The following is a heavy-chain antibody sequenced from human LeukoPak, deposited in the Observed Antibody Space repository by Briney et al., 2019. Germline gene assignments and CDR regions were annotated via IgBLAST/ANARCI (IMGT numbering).Heavy chain of an antibody. CDR2: IRYDGSNK. CDR1: GFTFSSYG. V-gene: IGHV3-30*02. J-gene: IGHJ4*02. D-gene: IGHD3-10*02. CDR3: AKDPLCSGGFSPYFFDY. Sequence: GGSLRLSCAASGFTFSSYGMHWVRQAPGKGLEWVAFIRYDGSNKYYADSVKGRFTISRDNSKNTLYLQMNSLRAEDTAVYYLAKDPLCSGGFSPYFFDYWGQGPLVTVSS.